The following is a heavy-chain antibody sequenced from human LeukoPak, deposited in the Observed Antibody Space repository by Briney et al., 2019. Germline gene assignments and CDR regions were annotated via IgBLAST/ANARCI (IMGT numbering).Heavy chain of an antibody. D-gene: IGHD3-16*02. CDR3: ARVLNYDCVWGGYRYGNYFDY. Sequence: SETLSLTCAVYGGSFSGYYWSWIRQPPGKGLEWIGEINHSGSTNYNPSLKSRVTISVDTSKNQFSLKLSSVTAADTAVYYCARVLNYDCVWGGYRYGNYFDYWGQGTLVTVSS. J-gene: IGHJ4*02. CDR2: INHSGST. V-gene: IGHV4-34*01. CDR1: GGSFSGYY.